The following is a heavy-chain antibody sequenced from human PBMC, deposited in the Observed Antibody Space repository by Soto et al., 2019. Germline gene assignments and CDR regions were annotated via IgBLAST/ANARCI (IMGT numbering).Heavy chain of an antibody. J-gene: IGHJ4*02. CDR2: IIPIFGTA. D-gene: IGHD2-21*02. CDR1: GGTFSSYA. CDR3: ARGPQEFGGGDCSPFAY. Sequence: EASVKASCKASGGTFSSYAISWVRQAPGQGLEWMGGIIPIFGTANYAQKFQGRVTITADESTSTAYMELSSLRSEDTAVYYRARGPQEFGGGDCSPFAYGGKGPLVPVSS. V-gene: IGHV1-69*13.